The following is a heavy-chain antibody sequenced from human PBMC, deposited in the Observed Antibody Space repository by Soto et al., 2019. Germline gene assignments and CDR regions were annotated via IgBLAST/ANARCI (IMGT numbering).Heavy chain of an antibody. Sequence: PSETLSLTCSVSGGSISSGDYYWSWIRQHPGKGLEWIGYIYYSVTTYYNPSLKSRVTISVDTSKNQFSLKLSSVTAADTAVYYCARDYRASYPAYYYYGMDVWGQGTMVTVSS. CDR3: ARDYRASYPAYYYYGMDV. D-gene: IGHD3-16*02. CDR1: GGSISSGDYY. J-gene: IGHJ6*02. CDR2: IYYSVTT. V-gene: IGHV4-31*03.